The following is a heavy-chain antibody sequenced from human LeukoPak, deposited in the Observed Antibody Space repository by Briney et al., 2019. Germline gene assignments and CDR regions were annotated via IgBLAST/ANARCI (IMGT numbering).Heavy chain of an antibody. CDR3: ARHFPELPRPYDAFDI. V-gene: IGHV4-39*01. CDR2: IYYSGST. CDR1: GGSISSSSYY. J-gene: IGHJ3*02. Sequence: SETLSLTCTVSGGSISSSSYYWGWIRQPPGKGLEWIGSIYYSGSTYYNPSLKSRVTISVDTSKNQFSLKLSSVTAADTAVYYCARHFPELPRPYDAFDIWGQGTMVTVSS. D-gene: IGHD3-10*01.